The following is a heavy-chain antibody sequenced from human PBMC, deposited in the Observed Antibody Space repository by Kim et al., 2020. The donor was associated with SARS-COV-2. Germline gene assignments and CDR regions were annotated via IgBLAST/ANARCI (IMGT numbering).Heavy chain of an antibody. D-gene: IGHD4-17*01. Sequence: ADSVKGRFTISRDNSKNTLYLQMNSLRAEDTAVYYCAKDFPTVMGDAFDIWGQGTMVTVSS. J-gene: IGHJ3*02. CDR3: AKDFPTVMGDAFDI. V-gene: IGHV3-23*01.